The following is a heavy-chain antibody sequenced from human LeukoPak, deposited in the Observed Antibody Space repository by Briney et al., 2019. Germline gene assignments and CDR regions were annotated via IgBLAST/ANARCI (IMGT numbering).Heavy chain of an antibody. CDR1: GFTFSNAW. D-gene: IGHD3-10*01. Sequence: PGGSLRLSCAASGFTFSNAWMSWVRQAPGKGLEWVGRIKSKTDGGTTDYAAPVKGRFTISRDDSKNTLYLQMNSLKTEDTAVYYCTTGKTMVRGVISDYYYYGMDVWGQGTTVTVSS. CDR3: TTGKTMVRGVISDYYYYGMDV. V-gene: IGHV3-15*01. CDR2: IKSKTDGGTT. J-gene: IGHJ6*02.